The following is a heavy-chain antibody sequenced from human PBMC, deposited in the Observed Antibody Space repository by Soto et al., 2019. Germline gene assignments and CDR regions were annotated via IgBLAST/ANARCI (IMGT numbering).Heavy chain of an antibody. CDR2: IYYSGST. V-gene: IGHV4-59*08. CDR1: GGSISSYY. Sequence: PSETMSLTCTVSGGSISSYYWSWIRQPPGKGLEWIGYIYYSGSTNYNPSLKSRVTISVDTSKNQFSLKLSSVTAADTAVYYCARRYRSAFDIWGQGKMVTVSS. J-gene: IGHJ3*02. D-gene: IGHD1-1*01. CDR3: ARRYRSAFDI.